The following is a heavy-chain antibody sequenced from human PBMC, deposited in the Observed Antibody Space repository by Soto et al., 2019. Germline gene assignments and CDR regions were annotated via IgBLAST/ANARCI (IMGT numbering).Heavy chain of an antibody. CDR2: INSDGSST. J-gene: IGHJ4*02. D-gene: IGHD6-19*01. CDR1: GFTFSSYW. Sequence: GSLRLSCAASGFTFSSYWMHWVRQAPGKGLVWVSRINSDGSSTSYADSVKGRFTISRDNAKNTLYLQMNSLRAEDTAVYYCARARPHSSSGWPRLSWGQGTLVTVSS. CDR3: ARARPHSSSGWPRLS. V-gene: IGHV3-74*01.